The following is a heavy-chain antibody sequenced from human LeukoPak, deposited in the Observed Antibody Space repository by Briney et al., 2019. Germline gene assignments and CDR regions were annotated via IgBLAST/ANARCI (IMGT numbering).Heavy chain of an antibody. CDR3: AKDYYYDSSGYSQAFDY. Sequence: QPGGSLRLSCAASGFTFSSYAMSWVHQAPGKGLEWVSAISGSGGSTYYADSVKGRFTISRDNSKNTLYLQMNSLRAEDTAVYYCAKDYYYDSSGYSQAFDYWGQGTLVTVSS. CDR2: ISGSGGST. V-gene: IGHV3-23*01. CDR1: GFTFSSYA. D-gene: IGHD3-22*01. J-gene: IGHJ4*02.